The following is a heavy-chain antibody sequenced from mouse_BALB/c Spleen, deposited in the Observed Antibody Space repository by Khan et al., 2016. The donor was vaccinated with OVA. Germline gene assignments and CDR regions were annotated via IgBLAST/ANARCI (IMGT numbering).Heavy chain of an antibody. Sequence: EVQLQESGPGLVKPSQSLSLTCTVTGYSITTDYAWNWIRQFPGKKLEWMGFISYSGNTKSNPSLKSRISITRDTSKNQFFLQLKSVTTEDTARYYCARVYGGDFDYWGQGTTLTVSS. CDR2: ISYSGNT. V-gene: IGHV3-2*02. CDR1: GYSITTDYA. D-gene: IGHD1-1*01. CDR3: ARVYGGDFDY. J-gene: IGHJ2*01.